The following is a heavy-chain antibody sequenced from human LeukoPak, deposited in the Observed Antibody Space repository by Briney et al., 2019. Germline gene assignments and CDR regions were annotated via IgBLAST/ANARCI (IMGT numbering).Heavy chain of an antibody. CDR1: GFTFSSHS. CDR3: ARVVSAGVLGYYYGMDV. Sequence: PGGSLRLSCAASGFTFSSHSMHWVRQAPGKGLEWVAVISYDGSNKYYADSVKGRFTISRDNSKNTLYLQMNSLRAEDTAVYYCARVVSAGVLGYYYGMDVWGQGTTVTVSS. J-gene: IGHJ6*02. D-gene: IGHD6-13*01. CDR2: ISYDGSNK. V-gene: IGHV3-30-3*01.